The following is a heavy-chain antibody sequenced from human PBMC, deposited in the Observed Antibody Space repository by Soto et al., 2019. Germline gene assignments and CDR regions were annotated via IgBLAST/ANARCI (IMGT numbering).Heavy chain of an antibody. CDR2: MNPHSGNT. CDR3: LGNMVVAAGGNYYGDV. CDR1: GYTFTSYD. V-gene: IGHV1-8*01. J-gene: IGHJ6*03. D-gene: IGHD2-15*01. Sequence: QVQLVQSGAEVKKPGASLKVSCKASGYTFTSYDINWERQATGQWFEWMGLMNPHSGNTGYAQKLQSRVTMTTNNSISTAYMELSSLRSEDTAAYDCLGNMVVAAGGNYYGDVGSKGTTVTVSS.